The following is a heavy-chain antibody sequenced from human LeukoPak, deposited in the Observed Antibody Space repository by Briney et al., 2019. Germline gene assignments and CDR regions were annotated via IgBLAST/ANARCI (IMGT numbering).Heavy chain of an antibody. J-gene: IGHJ4*02. CDR1: GFTFSSYI. V-gene: IGHV3-23*01. Sequence: GGSLRLSCAASGFTFSSYIINWVRQAPGKGLEWVSAISGSGGSTYYADSVKGRFTISRDNSKNTLYLQMNSLRAEDTAVYYCAKDTVSNGYWGQGTLVTVSS. CDR3: AKDTVSNGY. D-gene: IGHD5-18*01. CDR2: ISGSGGST.